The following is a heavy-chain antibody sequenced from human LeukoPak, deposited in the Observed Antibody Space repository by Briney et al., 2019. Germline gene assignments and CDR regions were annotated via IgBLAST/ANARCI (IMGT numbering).Heavy chain of an antibody. CDR3: ARAVEGFGELFYYMDV. J-gene: IGHJ6*03. V-gene: IGHV1-18*01. CDR1: GYTFTSYG. D-gene: IGHD3-10*01. CDR2: ISAYNGNT. Sequence: ASVKVSCKASGYTFTSYGISWVRQAPGQGIEWMGWISAYNGNTNYEQKLQGRVTMTTDTSTSTAYMELRSLRSDDTAVYYCARAVEGFGELFYYMDVWGKGTTVTVSS.